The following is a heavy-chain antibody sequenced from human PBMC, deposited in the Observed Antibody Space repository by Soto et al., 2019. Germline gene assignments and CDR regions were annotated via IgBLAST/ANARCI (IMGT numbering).Heavy chain of an antibody. CDR1: GFSFSDYS. Sequence: VQLVESGGGWVYPGGSLRLSCVGSGFSFSDYSMNWVRQAPGKGLQWISYISSSSDDIHYADSVKGRFTVSRDNAKNALFLQMNSLRDDDTAIYYCARLPKGSLVTAWGQGTQVTVSS. D-gene: IGHD2-21*02. V-gene: IGHV3-48*02. J-gene: IGHJ4*02. CDR2: ISSSSDDI. CDR3: ARLPKGSLVTA.